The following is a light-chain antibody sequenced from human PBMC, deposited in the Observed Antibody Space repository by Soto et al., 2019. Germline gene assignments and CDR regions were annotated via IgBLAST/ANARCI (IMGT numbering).Light chain of an antibody. CDR2: GAS. CDR1: QSVSSTY. CDR3: QQYCSSPPVT. J-gene: IGKJ5*01. Sequence: EIVLTQSPGTLSLSPGERATLSCRASQSVSSTYLAWYQQRPGQAPRLLIYGASGRATGIPDRFSGSGSGTDFTLTISRLEPEDVAVYYCQQYCSSPPVTFGQGTRLEIK. V-gene: IGKV3-20*01.